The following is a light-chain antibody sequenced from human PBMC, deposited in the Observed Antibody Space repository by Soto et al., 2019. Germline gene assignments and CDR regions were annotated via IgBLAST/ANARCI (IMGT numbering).Light chain of an antibody. CDR2: GNN. Sequence: QAVVTQPPSVSGAPGQRVTISCTGSSSNIGAGSDVHWYRQLPGTAPKLLIYGNNNRPSGVPDRFSGSKSGTSASLAITGLQADDEADYYCQSYDSSLSAVVFGGGTKLTV. J-gene: IGLJ2*01. V-gene: IGLV1-40*01. CDR3: QSYDSSLSAVV. CDR1: SSNIGAGSD.